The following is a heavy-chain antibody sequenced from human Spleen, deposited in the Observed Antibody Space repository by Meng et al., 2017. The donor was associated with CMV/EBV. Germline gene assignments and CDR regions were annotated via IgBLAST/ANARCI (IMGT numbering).Heavy chain of an antibody. CDR2: ITSSGTTI. CDR3: ARGDIGVVPAAQPFDY. Sequence: GESLKISCAASGFTFSDYYMTWIRQAPGKGLEWVSYITSSGTTIYYADSVKGRFTISRDNAKNSLYLQMNSLRAEDTAVYYCARGDIGVVPAAQPFDYWGQGTLVTVSS. V-gene: IGHV3-11*01. CDR1: GFTFSDYY. J-gene: IGHJ4*02. D-gene: IGHD2-2*01.